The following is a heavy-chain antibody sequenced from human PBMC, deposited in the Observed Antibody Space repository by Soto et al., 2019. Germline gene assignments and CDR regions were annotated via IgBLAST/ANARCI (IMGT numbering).Heavy chain of an antibody. CDR1: GASIKNIY. CDR2: ISYSGNSAST. J-gene: IGHJ4*02. V-gene: IGHV4-59*08. Sequence: QVQLQESGPGLVKPSETLSLTCTVSGASIKNIYWSWIRQPPGKGLEWIGYISYSGNSASTIYNPSLKSRVTISIDTSKNQSSLKLTSVTAADTALYYCAGHVNTRFFDHWGQGTLVTVSS. D-gene: IGHD3-3*01. CDR3: AGHVNTRFFDH.